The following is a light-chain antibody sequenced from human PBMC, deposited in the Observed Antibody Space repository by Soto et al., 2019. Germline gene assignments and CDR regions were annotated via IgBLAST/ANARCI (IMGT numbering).Light chain of an antibody. CDR2: DAS. Sequence: ESVLTQSPSTLSLSPGERATLSCRASQSVSSYLAWYQQKPGQAPRLLIYDASNRATGIPARFSGSGSGTDFTLTISSLEPEDFAVSYCQQRSNWPVTFGQGTQVDIK. J-gene: IGKJ1*01. CDR1: QSVSSY. V-gene: IGKV3-11*01. CDR3: QQRSNWPVT.